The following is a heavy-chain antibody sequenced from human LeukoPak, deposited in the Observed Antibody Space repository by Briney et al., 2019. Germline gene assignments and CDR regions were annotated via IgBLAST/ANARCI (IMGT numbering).Heavy chain of an antibody. V-gene: IGHV3-74*01. Sequence: GGSLRLSCAASGFTFSGYWMHWVRQAPGKGRVWVSCIKSDGSSTSIADSAKGRFTISRDNAKNTVYLQMNSLRAEDTAVYYCVRDNRSYNFDYWGQGTLVTVSS. CDR1: GFTFSGYW. CDR2: IKSDGSST. J-gene: IGHJ4*02. CDR3: VRDNRSYNFDY. D-gene: IGHD1-26*01.